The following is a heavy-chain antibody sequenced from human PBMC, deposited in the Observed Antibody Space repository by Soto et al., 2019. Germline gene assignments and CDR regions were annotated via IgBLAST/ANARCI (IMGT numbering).Heavy chain of an antibody. J-gene: IGHJ4*02. CDR1: GFPFSNYA. Sequence: GSLTLTGAAAGFPFSNYAMSWVRQAPGKGLEWVSAISGGAGSTYYADSVKGRFTISRDNPKDTVYLEISRLRADDTAVYYCAKAVNTGEYFFDYWGRGTPVTVSS. D-gene: IGHD3-16*01. V-gene: IGHV3-23*01. CDR2: ISGGAGST. CDR3: AKAVNTGEYFFDY.